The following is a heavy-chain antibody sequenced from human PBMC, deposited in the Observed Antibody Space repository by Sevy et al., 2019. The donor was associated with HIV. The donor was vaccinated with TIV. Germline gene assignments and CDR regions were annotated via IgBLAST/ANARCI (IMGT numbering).Heavy chain of an antibody. CDR3: AREGGHTSSWTPGND. Sequence: GGSLRLSCAASGFSFSTHAMHWVRQAPGKGLDWVALISYDGTAKYYADSVKGRFTVSRDDSKITLYLKMNSHRPEDSAVYYCAREGGHTSSWTPGNDWGQGTQVTVSS. D-gene: IGHD3-16*01. CDR1: GFSFSTHA. V-gene: IGHV3-30-3*01. J-gene: IGHJ4*02. CDR2: ISYDGTAK.